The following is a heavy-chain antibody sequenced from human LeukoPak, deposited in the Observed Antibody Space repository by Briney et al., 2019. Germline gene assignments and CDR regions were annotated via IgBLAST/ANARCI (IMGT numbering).Heavy chain of an antibody. V-gene: IGHV3-7*01. D-gene: IGHD3-10*01. CDR1: GFTFSSYC. CDR3: ARGGLWFGEFLFDY. J-gene: IGHJ4*02. Sequence: PGGSLRLSCAASGFTFSSYCMSWVRQAPGKGLEWVANIKQDGSEKYYVDSVKGRFTISRDNAKNSLYLQMNSLRAEDTAVYYCARGGLWFGEFLFDYWGQGTLVTVSS. CDR2: IKQDGSEK.